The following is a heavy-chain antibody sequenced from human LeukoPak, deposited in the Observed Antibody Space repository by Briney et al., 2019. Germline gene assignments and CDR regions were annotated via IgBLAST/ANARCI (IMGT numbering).Heavy chain of an antibody. D-gene: IGHD2-2*01. CDR2: INHSGST. Sequence: KPSETLSLTCAVYGGSFSGYYWSWIRQPPGKGLEWIGEINHSGSTNYNPSLKSRVTISVDTSKNQFSLKLSSVTAADTAVYYCAREGSTSPYDRFDPWGQGTLVTVPS. CDR3: AREGSTSPYDRFDP. V-gene: IGHV4-34*01. CDR1: GGSFSGYY. J-gene: IGHJ5*02.